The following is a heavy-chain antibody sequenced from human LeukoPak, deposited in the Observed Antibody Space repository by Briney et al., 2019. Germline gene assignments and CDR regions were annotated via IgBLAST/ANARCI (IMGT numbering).Heavy chain of an antibody. J-gene: IGHJ3*02. CDR3: ARGRSSAFDT. Sequence: SETLSLTCAVYGGSFSGYYWSWIRQPPGKGLEWIGEINHSGSTNYNPSLKSRVTISVDTSKNQFSLQLNSVTPEDTAVYYCARGRSSAFDTWGQGTVVTVSS. V-gene: IGHV4-34*01. CDR1: GGSFSGYY. CDR2: INHSGST.